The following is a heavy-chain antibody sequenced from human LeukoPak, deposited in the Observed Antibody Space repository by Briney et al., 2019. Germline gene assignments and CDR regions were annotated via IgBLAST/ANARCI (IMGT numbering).Heavy chain of an antibody. D-gene: IGHD1-20*01. CDR2: IYYSGST. CDR1: GGSISSGDYY. V-gene: IGHV4-30-4*01. J-gene: IGHJ4*02. CDR3: ASDAPLTGTAI. Sequence: ASETLSLTCTVSGGSISSGDYYWSWIRQPPGKGLEWIGYIYYSGSTSYNPSLKSRVTISVDTSKNQFSLKLGPVTAADTAVYYCASDAPLTGTAIWGQGSLVTVSS.